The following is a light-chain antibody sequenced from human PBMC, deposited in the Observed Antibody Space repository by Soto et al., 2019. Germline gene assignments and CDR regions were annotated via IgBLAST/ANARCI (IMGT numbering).Light chain of an antibody. CDR3: QQRDDWPLT. CDR2: DAT. CDR1: QSVRNY. J-gene: IGKJ5*01. V-gene: IGKV3-11*01. Sequence: EIVLTQSPATLSLSPGEKATLSCRASQSVRNYLAWYQQKPGQAPRLLIYDATKRATGIPARFSGSGSGTDFTLAISSLDPEDFAVYYCQQRDDWPLTFGQGTRLEIK.